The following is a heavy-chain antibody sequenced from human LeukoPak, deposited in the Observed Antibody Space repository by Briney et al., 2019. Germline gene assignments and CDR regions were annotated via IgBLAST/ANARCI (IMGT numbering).Heavy chain of an antibody. CDR1: GFTFSSYV. V-gene: IGHV3-23*01. D-gene: IGHD6-6*01. CDR2: ISGSGGST. J-gene: IGHJ4*02. CDR3: AKEGSSSPLFDY. Sequence: GGSVRLSCAASGFTFSSYVMSWVRQARGKGLAWVSAISGSGGSTYYADSVKGRFTISRDNSKNTLYLQMNSLRAEDTAVYYCAKEGSSSPLFDYWGQGTLVTVS.